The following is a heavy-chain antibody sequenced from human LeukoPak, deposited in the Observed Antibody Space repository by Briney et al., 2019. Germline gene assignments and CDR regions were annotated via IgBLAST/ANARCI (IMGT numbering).Heavy chain of an antibody. CDR1: GGSISSYY. D-gene: IGHD1-7*01. J-gene: IGHJ4*02. V-gene: IGHV4-59*08. CDR3: ARLYNWNYGFDY. Sequence: PSETLSLTCTVSGGSISSYYWSWIRQPPGKGLEWIGYIYYSGSTNYNPSLKSRVTISVDTSKNQFSLKLSSVTAADTAVYYCARLYNWNYGFDYWGQGTLVTVSS. CDR2: IYYSGST.